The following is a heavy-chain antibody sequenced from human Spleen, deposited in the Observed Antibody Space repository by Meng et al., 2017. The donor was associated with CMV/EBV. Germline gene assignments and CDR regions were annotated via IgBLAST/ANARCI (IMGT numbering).Heavy chain of an antibody. V-gene: IGHV3-7*01. CDR2: ISPDATVK. CDR1: GFTFSNAW. CDR3: ATGESGDWSL. Sequence: GESLKISCAASGFTFSNAWMSWVRQAPGKGLEWVANISPDATVKYYVGSMKGRFTISRENAKKSVYLQMNNLRVEDTAVYYCATGESGDWSLGGQGTLVTVSS. J-gene: IGHJ4*02. D-gene: IGHD2-21*02.